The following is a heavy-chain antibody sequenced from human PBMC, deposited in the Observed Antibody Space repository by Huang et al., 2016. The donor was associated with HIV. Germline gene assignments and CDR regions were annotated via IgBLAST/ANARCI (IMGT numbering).Heavy chain of an antibody. Sequence: QVRLQESGPGVVKPSQTLSLTCTISGGSINTGTFYYTWIRQFAGKRLEWIGHICTSGSTTYHPSRGSRFTISLDTDNNRVSLRLTSVTAEDKAVYFCARNSGSDGPGPWGQGTLVAVSS. D-gene: IGHD1-26*01. CDR2: ICTSGST. V-gene: IGHV4-61*09. CDR3: ARNSGSDGPGP. J-gene: IGHJ5*02. CDR1: GGSINTGTFY.